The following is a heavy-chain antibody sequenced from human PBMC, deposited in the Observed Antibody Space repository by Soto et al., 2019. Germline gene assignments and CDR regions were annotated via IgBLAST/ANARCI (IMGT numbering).Heavy chain of an antibody. V-gene: IGHV3-23*01. CDR3: AKDRHPDGIWTFDY. CDR2: INGGGGTT. Sequence: PCCCLRLSCAASGFTFSNAWINWVRQAQGKGLEWISGINGGGGTTYYADSVKGCFTISRGDSKNILYLQMNSPRAEDTAIYYCAKDRHPDGIWTFDYWGRGTLVTVSS. CDR1: GFTFSNAW. J-gene: IGHJ4*02. D-gene: IGHD3-9*01.